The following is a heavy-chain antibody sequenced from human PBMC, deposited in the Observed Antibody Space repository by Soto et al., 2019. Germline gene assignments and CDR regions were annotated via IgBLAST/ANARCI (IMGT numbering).Heavy chain of an antibody. CDR1: GGSISSRNW. J-gene: IGHJ3*02. CDR3: ASKFGELLADAFDI. D-gene: IGHD3-10*01. CDR2: IYHSGNT. Sequence: QVQLQESGPGLVKPSGTLSLTCAVSGGSISSRNWWSWVRQPPGKGLEWIGEIYHSGNTNYNPSLKSRVTIAVDKSKNQFSLKLSSVTAADTAVYYCASKFGELLADAFDIWGQGTMVTVSS. V-gene: IGHV4-4*02.